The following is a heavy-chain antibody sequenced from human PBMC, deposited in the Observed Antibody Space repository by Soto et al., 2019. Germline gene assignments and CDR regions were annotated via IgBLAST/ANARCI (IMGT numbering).Heavy chain of an antibody. J-gene: IGHJ3*02. CDR2: ISGYSGDT. D-gene: IGHD5-18*01. CDR1: GYAFTGYG. V-gene: IGHV1-18*01. Sequence: QVQLVQSGAEVKKPGASVKVSCKSSGYAFTGYGITWVRQAPGQGLEWLGWISGYSGDTNYAQNFQGRVSVTTDTYTSTAYMELRSLTSDDTAVYYCARIPAFAIHGFDIWGQGTMVTVSS. CDR3: ARIPAFAIHGFDI.